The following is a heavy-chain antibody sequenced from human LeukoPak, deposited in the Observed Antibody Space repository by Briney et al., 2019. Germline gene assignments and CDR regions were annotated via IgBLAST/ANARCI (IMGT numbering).Heavy chain of an antibody. Sequence: PSETLSLTCAVYGGSLSGYYWSWIRQPPGRGLEWIGEINHSGSTNYNPSLKSRVTISVDTSKNQYSLKLSSVTAADTAVYYCARVGPWVNPDYYYYYMDVWGKGTTVTVSS. J-gene: IGHJ6*03. V-gene: IGHV4-34*01. CDR3: ARVGPWVNPDYYYYYMDV. D-gene: IGHD1-14*01. CDR2: INHSGST. CDR1: GGSLSGYY.